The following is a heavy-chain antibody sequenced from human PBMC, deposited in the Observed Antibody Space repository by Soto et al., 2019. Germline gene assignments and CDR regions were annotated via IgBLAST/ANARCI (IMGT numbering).Heavy chain of an antibody. Sequence: QVQLVQSGAEVKKPASSVKVSCKASGGTFSSYAISWVRQAPGQGLEWMGGIIPIFGTANYAQKFQGRVTITADESTSTAYMERSSLRSEDTAVYYCARGLWSGYYDRFDYWGQGTLVTVSS. V-gene: IGHV1-69*01. D-gene: IGHD3-3*01. CDR2: IIPIFGTA. CDR3: ARGLWSGYYDRFDY. CDR1: GGTFSSYA. J-gene: IGHJ4*02.